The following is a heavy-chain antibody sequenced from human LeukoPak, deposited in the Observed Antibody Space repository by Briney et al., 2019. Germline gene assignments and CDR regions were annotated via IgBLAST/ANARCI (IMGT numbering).Heavy chain of an antibody. D-gene: IGHD6-19*01. J-gene: IGHJ4*02. CDR3: AKQRVAGAPFFDY. V-gene: IGHV3-23*01. CDR2: ISGSGGST. Sequence: GGSLRLSCAAPGFTFSSYAISWVRQAPGKGLGGVSAISGSGGSTYYADSVKGRFTISRDNSKNTLYLQMNSLRAEDTAVYYCAKQRVAGAPFFDYWGQGTLVTVSS. CDR1: GFTFSSYA.